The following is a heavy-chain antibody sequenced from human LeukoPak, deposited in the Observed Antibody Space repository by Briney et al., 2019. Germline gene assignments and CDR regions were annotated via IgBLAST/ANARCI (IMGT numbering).Heavy chain of an antibody. J-gene: IGHJ4*02. V-gene: IGHV4-39*01. CDR1: GGSTSSSSYY. D-gene: IGHD6-6*01. CDR2: IYYSGST. Sequence: SETLSLTCTVSGGSTSSSSYYWGWIRQPPGKGLEWIGSIYYSGSTYYNPSLKSRVIISVHTSQNQFSLKLNSVTAADTAVYYCARRRGGSSDCDYWGQGTLVTVSS. CDR3: ARRRGGSSDCDY.